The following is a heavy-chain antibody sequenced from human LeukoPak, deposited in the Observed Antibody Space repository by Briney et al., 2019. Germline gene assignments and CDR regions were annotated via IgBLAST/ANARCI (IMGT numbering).Heavy chain of an antibody. Sequence: GGSLRLSCAASGFTVSSNYMSWVRQAPGKGLEWVSVTYSNGRTYYADSVKGRFTISRDISKNSLYLQMNSLRAEDTAVYYCARDIFPGYYYYYMDVWGKGTTVTVSS. J-gene: IGHJ6*03. CDR3: ARDIFPGYYYYYMDV. CDR2: TYSNGRT. CDR1: GFTVSSNY. D-gene: IGHD3-10*01. V-gene: IGHV3-53*01.